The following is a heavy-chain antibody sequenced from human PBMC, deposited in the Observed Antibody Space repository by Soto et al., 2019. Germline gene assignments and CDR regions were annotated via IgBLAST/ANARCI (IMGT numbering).Heavy chain of an antibody. CDR2: ISYDGRNK. V-gene: IGHV3-30*04. D-gene: IGHD3-10*01. CDR1: GFTFSNYA. Sequence: GGSLRLSCAATGFTFSNYAMHWVRQAPGKGLEWVAVISYDGRNKYYADSVKGRFTISGDNSKNTLYLQVNSLRADDTAVYYCARNGSGNYYHFDYWGQGTLVTVSS. CDR3: ARNGSGNYYHFDY. J-gene: IGHJ4*02.